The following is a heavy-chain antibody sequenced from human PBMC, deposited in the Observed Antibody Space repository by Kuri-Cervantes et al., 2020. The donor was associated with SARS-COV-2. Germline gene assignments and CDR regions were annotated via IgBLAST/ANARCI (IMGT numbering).Heavy chain of an antibody. Sequence: SQTLSLTCAVYGGSISSYYWSWIRQPPGKGLEWIGYIYYSGSTNYNPSLKSRVTISVDTSKNQFSLKLSSVTAADTAVYYCARIVVPAAIGYWGQGALVTVSS. CDR2: IYYSGST. J-gene: IGHJ4*02. CDR3: ARIVVPAAIGY. D-gene: IGHD2-2*01. V-gene: IGHV4-59*08. CDR1: GGSISSYY.